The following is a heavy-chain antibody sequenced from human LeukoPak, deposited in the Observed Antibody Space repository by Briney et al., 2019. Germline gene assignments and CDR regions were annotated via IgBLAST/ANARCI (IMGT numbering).Heavy chain of an antibody. J-gene: IGHJ3*02. CDR3: ARFPYSSGWYRGAFDI. Sequence: SETLSLTCTVSGGSISSYYWSWIRQPAGKGLEWIGRIYTSGSTNYNPSLKSRVTMSVDTSKNQFSLKLSSVTAADTAVYYCARFPYSSGWYRGAFDIWGQGTMVTVSS. CDR2: IYTSGST. V-gene: IGHV4-4*07. D-gene: IGHD6-19*01. CDR1: GGSISSYY.